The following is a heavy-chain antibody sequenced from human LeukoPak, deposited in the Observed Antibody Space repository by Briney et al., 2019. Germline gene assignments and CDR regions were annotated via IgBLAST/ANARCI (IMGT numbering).Heavy chain of an antibody. CDR3: AGITMIVGGAFDI. V-gene: IGHV1-69*05. J-gene: IGHJ3*02. Sequence: SVKVSCKASGGTFSSYAISWVRQAPGQGLGWMGRIIPIFGTANYAQKFQGRVTITTDESTSTAYMELSSLRSEDTAVYYCAGITMIVGGAFDIWGQGTMVTVSS. CDR1: GGTFSSYA. D-gene: IGHD3-22*01. CDR2: IIPIFGTA.